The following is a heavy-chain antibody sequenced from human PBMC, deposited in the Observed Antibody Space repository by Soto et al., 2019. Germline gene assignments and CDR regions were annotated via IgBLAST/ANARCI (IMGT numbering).Heavy chain of an antibody. CDR1: GFTFSNAL. CDR3: TTLTIFPPVGMDV. V-gene: IGHV3-15*01. D-gene: IGHD3-3*01. CDR2: IKTKIDGETT. J-gene: IGHJ6*02. Sequence: ETLSLTCAASGFTFSNALMSWVRQAPGKGLEWVGRIKTKIDGETTDYAAPVKGRFTSSRDDSKNTLYLQMNSLKTEDTAVYYCTTLTIFPPVGMDVWGQGTTVTVSS.